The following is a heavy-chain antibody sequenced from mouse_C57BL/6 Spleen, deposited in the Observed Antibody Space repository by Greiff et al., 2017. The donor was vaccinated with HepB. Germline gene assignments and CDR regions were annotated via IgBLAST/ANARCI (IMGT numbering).Heavy chain of an antibody. CDR1: GYTFTSYG. D-gene: IGHD2-4*01. Sequence: QVQLQQSGAELARPGASVKLSCKASGYTFTSYGISWVKQRTGQGLEWIGEIYPRSGNTYYNEKFKGKATLTADKSSSTAYMELRSLTSEDSAVYFCAREGAMTTTVDYFDYWGQGTTLTVAS. J-gene: IGHJ2*01. CDR3: AREGAMTTTVDYFDY. V-gene: IGHV1-81*01. CDR2: IYPRSGNT.